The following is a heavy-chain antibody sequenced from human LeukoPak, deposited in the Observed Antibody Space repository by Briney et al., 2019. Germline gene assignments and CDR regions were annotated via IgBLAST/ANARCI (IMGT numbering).Heavy chain of an antibody. CDR2: IYHSGST. CDR3: ARGRHRPRLVVGSYWFDP. V-gene: IGHV4-30-2*01. CDR1: GGSISSGGYS. D-gene: IGHD2-2*01. J-gene: IGHJ5*02. Sequence: SQTLSLTCAVSGGSISSGGYSWSWIRQPPGKGLEWIGYIYHSGSTHYNPSLKSRVTISVDRSKNQFSLKLSSVTAADTAVYYCARGRHRPRLVVGSYWFDPRGQGTLVTVSS.